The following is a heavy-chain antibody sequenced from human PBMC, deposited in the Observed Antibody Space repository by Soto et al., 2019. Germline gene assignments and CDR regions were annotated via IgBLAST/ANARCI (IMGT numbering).Heavy chain of an antibody. CDR2: IHRGRNT. Sequence: EVQLVESGGGLVQPGGSLRLSCAASGFTVSSYYMSWVRQAPGKGLEWVSIIHRGRNTYYADSVKGRFTISRDNSNNMLFLQMNSLRADDTAVYYCARDPGYGLPFLEYLFHRGQGTLVTVSS. CDR1: GFTVSSYY. D-gene: IGHD3-3*01. V-gene: IGHV3-66*01. CDR3: ARDPGYGLPFLEYLFH. J-gene: IGHJ4*02.